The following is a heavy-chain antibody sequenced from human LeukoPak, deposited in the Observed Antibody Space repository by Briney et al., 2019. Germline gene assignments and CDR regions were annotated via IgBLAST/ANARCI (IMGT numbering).Heavy chain of an antibody. Sequence: VSVTVSCKASGYTFTGYYMHWVRQAPGQGLEWMGWINPNSGGTNYAQKFQGRVTMTRDTSISTAYMELSRLRSDDTAVYYCARGAAGRTKFDYWGQGTLVTVSS. J-gene: IGHJ4*02. D-gene: IGHD6-13*01. V-gene: IGHV1-2*02. CDR3: ARGAAGRTKFDY. CDR2: INPNSGGT. CDR1: GYTFTGYY.